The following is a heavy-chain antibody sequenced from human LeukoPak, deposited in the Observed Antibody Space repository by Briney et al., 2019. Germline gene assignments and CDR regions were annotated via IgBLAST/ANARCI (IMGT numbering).Heavy chain of an antibody. Sequence: PSETLSLTCTVSGGSIGSGSYYWSWIRQPAGKGLEWIGRIYTSGTTNYNPSLKSRVTISVDTSKNQFSLKLSSVTAADTAVYYCARGVGGHIVVVTAIPVVEWYFDLWGRGTLVTVSS. CDR3: ARGVGGHIVVVTAIPVVEWYFDL. J-gene: IGHJ2*01. D-gene: IGHD2-21*02. CDR1: GGSIGSGSYY. V-gene: IGHV4-61*02. CDR2: IYTSGTT.